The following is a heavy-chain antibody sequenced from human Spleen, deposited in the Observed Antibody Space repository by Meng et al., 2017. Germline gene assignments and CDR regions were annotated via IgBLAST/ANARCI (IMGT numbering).Heavy chain of an antibody. CDR3: VRRSNWDSIMAYHFDS. D-gene: IGHD1-7*01. CDR2: VYWDDDK. Sequence: SGPTLVKPTQTLTLTCTFSGFSLSTYGMGVGWIRQPPGKALEWLALVYWDDDKRYRPSLKNRLSITKDTFKNQVGLTMTNMDPVDTGTYYCVRRSNWDSIMAYHFDSWGQGTLVTVSS. V-gene: IGHV2-5*02. J-gene: IGHJ4*02. CDR1: GFSLSTYGMG.